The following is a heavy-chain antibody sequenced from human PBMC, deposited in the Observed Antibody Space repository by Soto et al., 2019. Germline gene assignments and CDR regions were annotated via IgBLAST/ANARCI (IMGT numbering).Heavy chain of an antibody. D-gene: IGHD3-3*01. CDR2: IWYDGSNK. J-gene: IGHJ6*02. Sequence: PGGSLRLSCAASGFTFSSYGMHWVRQAPGKGLEWVAVIWYDGSNKYYADSVKGRFTISRDNSKNTLYLQMNSLRAEDTDVYYCARASNSDFRRAFSFHSMDVWGQRTTVTVS. V-gene: IGHV3-33*01. CDR1: GFTFSSYG. CDR3: ARASNSDFRRAFSFHSMDV.